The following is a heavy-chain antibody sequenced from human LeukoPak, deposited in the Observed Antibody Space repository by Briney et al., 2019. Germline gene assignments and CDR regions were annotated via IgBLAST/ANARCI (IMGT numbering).Heavy chain of an antibody. V-gene: IGHV3-48*01. CDR1: GFTFSTYN. CDR3: ARARPTYIAAMAFFYMDV. CDR2: ISDSSRSK. Sequence: PGGSLRLSCAASGFTFSTYNIYWVRQAPGKGLEWVSYISDSSRSKYYADSVKGRFTISRDNAKNSLYLQMSSLRVEDTAVYYCARARPTYIAAMAFFYMDVWGKGTPVPVSS. J-gene: IGHJ6*03. D-gene: IGHD2-2*01.